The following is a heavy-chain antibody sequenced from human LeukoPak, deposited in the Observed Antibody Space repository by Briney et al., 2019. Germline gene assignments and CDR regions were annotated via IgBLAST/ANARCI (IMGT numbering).Heavy chain of an antibody. V-gene: IGHV3-21*04. CDR2: ISGSGGSI. Sequence: GGPLRLSCAASGFTFKSYSMNWVRQAPGKGLEWVSSISGSGGSIYYADSVKGRFTISRDNAKNSLYLQMNSLRAEDTAVYYCASRSGYWGQGTLVTVSS. CDR3: ASRSGY. CDR1: GFTFKSYS. J-gene: IGHJ4*02.